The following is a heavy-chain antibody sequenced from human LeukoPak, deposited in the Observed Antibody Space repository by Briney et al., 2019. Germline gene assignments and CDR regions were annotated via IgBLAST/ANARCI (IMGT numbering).Heavy chain of an antibody. D-gene: IGHD3-3*01. Sequence: PSQTLSLTCTVSGGSISSGNYYWSWIRQPAGKGLEWIGRIYTSGSTNYNPSLKSRVTISVDTSKNQFSLKLSSVTAADTAVYYCAGDYDFWSGYPHAYDAFDIWGQGTMVTVSS. CDR2: IYTSGST. J-gene: IGHJ3*02. CDR3: AGDYDFWSGYPHAYDAFDI. CDR1: GGSISSGNYY. V-gene: IGHV4-61*02.